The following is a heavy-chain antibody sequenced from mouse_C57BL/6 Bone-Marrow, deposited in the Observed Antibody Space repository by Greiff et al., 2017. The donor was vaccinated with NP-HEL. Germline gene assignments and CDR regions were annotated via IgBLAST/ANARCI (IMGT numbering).Heavy chain of an antibody. Sequence: QVQLQQSGAELVKPGASVKLSCKASGYTFTSYWMHWVKQRPGQGLEWIGMIHPNSGSTNYNEKFKSKATLTVDKSSSTAYMQLSSLTSEDSAVYYCARRGGSWFAYWGQGTLVTVSA. CDR3: ARRGGSWFAY. V-gene: IGHV1-64*01. J-gene: IGHJ3*01. D-gene: IGHD3-1*01. CDR1: GYTFTSYW. CDR2: IHPNSGST.